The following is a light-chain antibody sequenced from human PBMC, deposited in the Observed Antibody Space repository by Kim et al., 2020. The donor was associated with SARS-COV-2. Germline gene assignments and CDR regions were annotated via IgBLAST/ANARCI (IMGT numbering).Light chain of an antibody. CDR1: ENIGTW. CDR3: QHYSRFPYT. CDR2: LAS. Sequence: FASVGDRGTITCRASENIGTWLAWYQQKPGRAPSLLIYLASTLESGVPSRFSGTGSGTEFSLSITSLQPDDFATYYCQHYSRFPYTFGQGTKLEIK. J-gene: IGKJ2*01. V-gene: IGKV1-5*03.